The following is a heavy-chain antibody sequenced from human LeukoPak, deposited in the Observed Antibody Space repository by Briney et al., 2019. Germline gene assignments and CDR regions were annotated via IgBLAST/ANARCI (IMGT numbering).Heavy chain of an antibody. D-gene: IGHD3/OR15-3a*01. V-gene: IGHV4-39*01. CDR1: GGSISSSSYY. CDR2: IYYSGST. Sequence: SETLSLTCTASGGSISSSSYYWGWIRQPPGKGLEWIGSIYYSGSTYYNASLKSQVSISIDTSENQFSLRLTSVTAADTAVYYCARQTGSGLFILPGGQGTLVTVSS. J-gene: IGHJ4*02. CDR3: ARQTGSGLFILP.